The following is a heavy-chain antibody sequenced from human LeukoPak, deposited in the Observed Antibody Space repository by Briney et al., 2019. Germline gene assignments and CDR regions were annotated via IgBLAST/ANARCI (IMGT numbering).Heavy chain of an antibody. V-gene: IGHV3-43*02. CDR3: AKDGTSVRYYYDSSGYSDY. CDR1: GFTFDDYA. D-gene: IGHD3-22*01. Sequence: PGGSLRLSCAASGFTFDDYAMHWVRQAPGKGLEWVSLISGDGGSTYYADSVKGRFTISRDNSKNSLYLQMNSLRTEDTALYYCAKDGTSVRYYYDSSGYSDYWGQGTLVTVSS. J-gene: IGHJ4*02. CDR2: ISGDGGST.